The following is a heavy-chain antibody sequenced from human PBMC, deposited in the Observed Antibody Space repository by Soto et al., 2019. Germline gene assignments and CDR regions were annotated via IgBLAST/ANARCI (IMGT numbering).Heavy chain of an antibody. J-gene: IGHJ3*02. D-gene: IGHD1-1*01. CDR2: IKSKTDGGTT. Sequence: GGSLRLSCAASGFTFSNAWMNWVRQAPGKGLEWVGRIKSKTDGGTTDYAAPVKGRFTISRDDSKNTLYLQMNSLKTEDTAVYYCTTPEDNLVSDAFDIWGQGTMVTVSS. CDR1: GFTFSNAW. CDR3: TTPEDNLVSDAFDI. V-gene: IGHV3-15*07.